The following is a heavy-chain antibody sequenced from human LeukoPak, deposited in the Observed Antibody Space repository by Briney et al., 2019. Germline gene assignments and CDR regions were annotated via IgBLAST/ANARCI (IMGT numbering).Heavy chain of an antibody. J-gene: IGHJ4*02. CDR3: AKWGDYDVLTGYYVSDY. V-gene: IGHV3-23*01. D-gene: IGHD3-9*01. CDR2: ITGSGGNT. Sequence: GASLRLSCAASGFTFSNYAMSWIRQAPGKGLEWVSAITGSGGNTYYADSVKGRFTISRDNSKNTVFLQMNSLRAEDTAVYYCAKWGDYDVLTGYYVSDYWGQGTLVTVSS. CDR1: GFTFSNYA.